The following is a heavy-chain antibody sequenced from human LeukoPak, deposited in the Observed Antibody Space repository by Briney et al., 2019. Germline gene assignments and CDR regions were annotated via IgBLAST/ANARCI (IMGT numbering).Heavy chain of an antibody. CDR2: INHSGST. CDR3: AAANSYGYPFDY. V-gene: IGHV4-34*01. J-gene: IGHJ4*02. Sequence: PSETLSLTCAVYGGSFSGYYWSWIRQPPGKGLEWIGEINHSGSTNYNPSLKSRVTISVDTSKNQFSLKLSSVTAADTAVYYCAAANSYGYPFDYWGQGTLVTVSS. CDR1: GGSFSGYY. D-gene: IGHD5-18*01.